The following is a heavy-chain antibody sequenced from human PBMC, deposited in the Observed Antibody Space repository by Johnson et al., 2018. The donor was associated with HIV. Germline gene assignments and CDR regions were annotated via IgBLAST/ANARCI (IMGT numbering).Heavy chain of an antibody. CDR2: IWYDGSNK. CDR3: ARDIMADTALDPGFAFDI. CDR1: GFTFNSYG. D-gene: IGHD3-16*01. Sequence: QVQLVESGGGVVQPGRSLRLSCAASGFTFNSYGMHWVRQAPGKGLEWVAVIWYDGSNKYYADSVKGRFTISRDNSKNTLYLQMNSLRAEDTAVYYCARDIMADTALDPGFAFDIWGQGTMVTVSS. V-gene: IGHV3-30*19. J-gene: IGHJ3*02.